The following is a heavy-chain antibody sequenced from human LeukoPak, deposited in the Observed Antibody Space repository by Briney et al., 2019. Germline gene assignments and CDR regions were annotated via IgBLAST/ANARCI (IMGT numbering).Heavy chain of an antibody. Sequence: HPGGSLRLSCAASGFTFSSYWMHWVRQAPGKGRVWVSRINSDGSSTNYADSVKGRFTISRDNAKNTLYLQMNRLRAEDTAVYYCARVRYCDYWGQGTLVTVSS. CDR1: GFTFSSYW. D-gene: IGHD1-14*01. CDR2: INSDGSST. CDR3: ARVRYCDY. J-gene: IGHJ4*02. V-gene: IGHV3-74*01.